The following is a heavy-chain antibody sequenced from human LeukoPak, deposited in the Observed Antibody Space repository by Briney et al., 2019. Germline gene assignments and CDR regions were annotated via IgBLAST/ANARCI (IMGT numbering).Heavy chain of an antibody. V-gene: IGHV4-59*01. D-gene: IGHD3-16*01. Sequence: PSETLSLTCTVSGGSISSYYWSWIRQPPGKGLEWIGYIYYSGSTNYNPSLKSRVTISVDTSKNQFSLKLSSVTAADTAVYYCARDFGYDDAFDIWGQRTMVTVSS. CDR2: IYYSGST. CDR3: ARDFGYDDAFDI. CDR1: GGSISSYY. J-gene: IGHJ3*02.